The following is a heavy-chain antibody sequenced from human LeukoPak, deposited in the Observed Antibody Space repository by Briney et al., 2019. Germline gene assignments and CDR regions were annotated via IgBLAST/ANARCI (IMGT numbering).Heavy chain of an antibody. J-gene: IGHJ3*02. D-gene: IGHD6-19*01. CDR1: GVSIRSKY. CDR3: ARDLAGPNDAFDT. Sequence: SETLSLTCTVSGVSIRSKYWSWLRQPPGKRLEWLGYISSSGTTNYNPSLKSRVTISVDTSKNQFSLHLRSVTAADTAVYYCARDLAGPNDAFDTWGRGTVVTVSS. CDR2: ISSSGTT. V-gene: IGHV4-59*01.